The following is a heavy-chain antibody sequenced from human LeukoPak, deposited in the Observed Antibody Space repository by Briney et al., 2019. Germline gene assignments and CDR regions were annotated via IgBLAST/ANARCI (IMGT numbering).Heavy chain of an antibody. V-gene: IGHV1-46*01. CDR1: GYTFTSYY. J-gene: IGHJ3*02. CDR2: TNPSGGST. D-gene: IGHD6-25*01. CDR3: ARSLSSVDAFDI. Sequence: ASVKVSCKASGYTFTSYYMHWVRQAPGQGLEWMGITNPSGGSTSYAQKFQGRVTMTRDMSTSTVYMELSSLRSEDTAVYYCARSLSSVDAFDIWGQGTMVTVSS.